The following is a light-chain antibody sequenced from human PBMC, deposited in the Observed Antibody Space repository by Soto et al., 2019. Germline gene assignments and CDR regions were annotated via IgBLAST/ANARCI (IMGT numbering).Light chain of an antibody. V-gene: IGKV1-39*01. Sequence: DIQMTQSPSSLSASVGDRVTITCRASQTISSYLNWYQQKPGKAPKLLIYSASGLQSGVPSTFSGSGFGIDFTLTISTLQPEDFATYYCQQSYRTPYSFGQGTKLEIK. CDR1: QTISSY. CDR2: SAS. CDR3: QQSYRTPYS. J-gene: IGKJ2*03.